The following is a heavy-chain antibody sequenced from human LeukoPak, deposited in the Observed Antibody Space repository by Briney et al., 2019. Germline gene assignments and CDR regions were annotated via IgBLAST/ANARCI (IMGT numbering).Heavy chain of an antibody. Sequence: SVKVSCKASGDIFNSYSISWVRHPPGQGLEWMGGIIPMFGSANYAQTFQDRVTITTDQSTSTAYMELSSLSSEDTAVYYCARVGRSRGSLPNSYYYMDVWGTGTTVTVSS. CDR2: IIPMFGSA. CDR1: GDIFNSYS. V-gene: IGHV1-69*05. J-gene: IGHJ6*03. CDR3: ARVGRSRGSLPNSYYYMDV. D-gene: IGHD1-26*01.